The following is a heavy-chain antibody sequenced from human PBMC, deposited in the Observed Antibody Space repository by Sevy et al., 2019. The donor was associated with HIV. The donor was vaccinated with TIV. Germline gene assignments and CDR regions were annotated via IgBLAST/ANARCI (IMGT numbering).Heavy chain of an antibody. V-gene: IGHV3-7*01. D-gene: IGHD2-15*01. CDR2: INQNGSVT. Sequence: GGSLRLSCAASGFSLNSFWMNWVRQTPGKGLEWVANINQNGSVTYYVDSVKGRVTISRDNSRNLLYLRMTSLRVEDTALYYCVRAVATNGSFWGQGTLVTVSS. CDR3: VRAVATNGSF. J-gene: IGHJ4*02. CDR1: GFSLNSFW.